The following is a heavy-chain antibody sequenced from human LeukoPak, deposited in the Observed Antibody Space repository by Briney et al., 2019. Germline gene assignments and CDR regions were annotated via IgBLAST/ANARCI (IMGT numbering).Heavy chain of an antibody. CDR3: ARDLGYCTNGVCHTRFDY. J-gene: IGHJ4*02. Sequence: ASVKVSCKASGYTFTSYDINWVRQATGQGLEWMGWMNPNSGNTGYAQKFQGRVTMTRNTSISTAYMELSSLRSEDAAVYYCARDLGYCTNGVCHTRFDYWGQGTLVAVSS. CDR2: MNPNSGNT. CDR1: GYTFTSYD. D-gene: IGHD2-8*01. V-gene: IGHV1-8*01.